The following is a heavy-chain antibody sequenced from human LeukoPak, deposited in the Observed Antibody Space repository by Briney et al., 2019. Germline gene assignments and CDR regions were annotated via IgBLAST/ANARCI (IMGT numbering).Heavy chain of an antibody. V-gene: IGHV3-9*01. CDR2: INWNSGSI. D-gene: IGHD6-13*01. Sequence: GGSLRLSCAASGFIFDDYAMHWVRQGPGKGLEWVSGINWNSGSIGYADSVKGRFTISRDNAKNSLYLQMNSLRAEDTALYYCAKSVEASSWLGFIDYWGQGTLVTVSS. CDR1: GFIFDDYA. J-gene: IGHJ4*02. CDR3: AKSVEASSWLGFIDY.